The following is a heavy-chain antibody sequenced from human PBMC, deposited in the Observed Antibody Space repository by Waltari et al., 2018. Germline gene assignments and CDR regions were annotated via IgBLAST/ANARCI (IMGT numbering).Heavy chain of an antibody. J-gene: IGHJ1*01. V-gene: IGHV4-34*01. Sequence: QVQLQQWGAGLLKPSETLSLTCAVYGGSFSGYSWSWNRQPPGKGLEWIGEINHSGSTNYNPSLKSRVTISVDTSKNQFSLKLSSVTAANTAVYYCARGRIAARRSYFQHWGQGTLVTVSS. CDR1: GGSFSGYS. CDR2: INHSGST. D-gene: IGHD6-6*01. CDR3: ARGRIAARRSYFQH.